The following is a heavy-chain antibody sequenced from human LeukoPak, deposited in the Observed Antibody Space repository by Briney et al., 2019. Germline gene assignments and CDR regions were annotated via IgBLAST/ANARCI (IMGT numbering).Heavy chain of an antibody. CDR2: IYPGDSDT. CDR1: GYSFTTYW. J-gene: IGHJ4*02. CDR3: ARGAPWIAVAGSGSPDY. D-gene: IGHD6-19*01. Sequence: GESLKISCKGSGYSFTTYWIGWVRQMPGKGLEWMGIIYPGDSDTRYSPSFQGQVTISADRSISTAYLQWSSLKASDTAMYYCARGAPWIAVAGSGSPDYWGQGTLVTVSS. V-gene: IGHV5-51*01.